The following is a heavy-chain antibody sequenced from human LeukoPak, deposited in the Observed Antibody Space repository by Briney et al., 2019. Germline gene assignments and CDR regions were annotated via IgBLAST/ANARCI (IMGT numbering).Heavy chain of an antibody. V-gene: IGHV4-59*01. CDR1: GGSISSYY. CDR3: ARDDTPGYFDY. Sequence: KPSETLSLTCTVSGGSISSYYWSWIRQPPGKGLEWIGYIYYSGSTNYNPSLKSRVTISVDTSKNQFSLKLSSVTAADTAVYYCARDDTPGYFDYWGQGTLVTVSS. CDR2: IYYSGST. D-gene: IGHD5-18*01. J-gene: IGHJ4*02.